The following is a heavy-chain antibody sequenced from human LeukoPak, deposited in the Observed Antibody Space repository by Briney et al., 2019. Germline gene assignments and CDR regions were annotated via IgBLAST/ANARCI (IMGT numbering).Heavy chain of an antibody. CDR2: ISAYNGNT. CDR3: ASSYTSGWEFDY. Sequence: ASVKVSCKASGYTSTSYGISWVRQAPGLGREWMGWISAYNGNTNYAQKVHGRVTMTRDTSTSTAYMELRSLRSDDTAVYYCASSYTSGWEFDYWGQGTLVTVSS. J-gene: IGHJ4*02. D-gene: IGHD6-19*01. CDR1: GYTSTSYG. V-gene: IGHV1-18*01.